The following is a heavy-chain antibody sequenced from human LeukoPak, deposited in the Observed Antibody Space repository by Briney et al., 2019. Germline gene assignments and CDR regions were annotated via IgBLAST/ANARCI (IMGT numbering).Heavy chain of an antibody. CDR3: ARLTYYDFWSGYNYAFDI. D-gene: IGHD3-3*01. CDR2: INPSSGGT. V-gene: IGHV1-2*02. Sequence: ASVKVSCRASGYTFTGYYMHWVRQAPGQGLEWMGWINPSSGGTNYAQKFQGRVTMTRDTSISTAYMELSRLRSDDTAVYYCARLTYYDFWSGYNYAFDIWGQGTMVTVSS. CDR1: GYTFTGYY. J-gene: IGHJ3*02.